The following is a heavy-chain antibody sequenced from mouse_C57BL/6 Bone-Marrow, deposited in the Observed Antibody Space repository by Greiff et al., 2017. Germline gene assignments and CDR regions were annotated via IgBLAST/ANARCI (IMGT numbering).Heavy chain of an antibody. Sequence: VQLQQSGAELVRPGASVKLSCTASGFNIKDDYMHWVKQRPEQGLEWIGWIDPENGDTEYASKFQGKATITADTSSNTAYLQLSSLTSEDTAVYFCTTEVDCGSSLQGWYFDVWGRGTAVTVSS. CDR2: IDPENGDT. D-gene: IGHD1-1*01. V-gene: IGHV14-4*01. CDR3: TTEVDCGSSLQGWYFDV. CDR1: GFNIKDDY. J-gene: IGHJ1*03.